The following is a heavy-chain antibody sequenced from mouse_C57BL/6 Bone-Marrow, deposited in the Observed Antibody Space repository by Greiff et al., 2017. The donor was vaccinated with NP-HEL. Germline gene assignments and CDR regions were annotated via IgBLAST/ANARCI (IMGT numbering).Heavy chain of an antibody. CDR2: IDPANGNT. CDR3: ARLGIYYYGSSYPSDY. CDR1: GFNIKNTY. Sequence: EVQGVESVAELVRPGASVKLSCTASGFNIKNTYMHWVKQRPEQGLEWIGRIDPANGNTKYAPKFQGKATITADTSSNTAYLQLSSLTSEDTAIYYCARLGIYYYGSSYPSDYWGQGTTLTVSS. D-gene: IGHD1-1*01. J-gene: IGHJ2*01. V-gene: IGHV14-3*01.